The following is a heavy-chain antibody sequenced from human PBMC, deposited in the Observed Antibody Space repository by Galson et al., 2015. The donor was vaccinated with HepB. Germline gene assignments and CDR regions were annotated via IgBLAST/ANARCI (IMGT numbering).Heavy chain of an antibody. CDR2: ISGSGGHS. CDR1: GFNFRTYA. V-gene: IGHV3-23*01. Sequence: SLRLSCAASGFNFRTYAMNWVRQAPGKGLEWVSTISGSGGHSYYADSVQGRFTISRDNSKNTLYLQMNSLRAEDTAVYYCAKGGDSSSWYPRPFDSWGQGTLVTVSS. CDR3: AKGGDSSSWYPRPFDS. D-gene: IGHD6-13*01. J-gene: IGHJ4*02.